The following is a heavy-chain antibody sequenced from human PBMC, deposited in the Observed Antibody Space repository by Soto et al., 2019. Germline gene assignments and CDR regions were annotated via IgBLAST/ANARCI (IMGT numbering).Heavy chain of an antibody. CDR2: IYYSGST. CDR3: ARGGEGGGSWLVIDY. Sequence: SETLSLTCTVSGGSISSYYWSWIRQPPGKGLEWIGYIYYSGSTNYNPSLKSRVTISVDTSKNQFSLKLSSVTAADTAVYYCARGGEGGGSWLVIDYWGQGTLVTVSS. D-gene: IGHD2-15*01. J-gene: IGHJ4*02. V-gene: IGHV4-59*01. CDR1: GGSISSYY.